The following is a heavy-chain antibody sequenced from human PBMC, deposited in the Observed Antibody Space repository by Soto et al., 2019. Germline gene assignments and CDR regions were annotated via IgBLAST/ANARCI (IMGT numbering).Heavy chain of an antibody. D-gene: IGHD2-2*01. V-gene: IGHV3-30*18. CDR3: AKDSSLAS. J-gene: IGHJ4*02. Sequence: QVQLVESGGGVVQPGTSLRLSCAATGFSLSSYGMHWVRQAPGKGLEWVALISYDGSDTYYADSVRGRFTISRDSSKNTLFLQMNSLRAEDTAVYYCAKDSSLASWGQGTLVTVSS. CDR1: GFSLSSYG. CDR2: ISYDGSDT.